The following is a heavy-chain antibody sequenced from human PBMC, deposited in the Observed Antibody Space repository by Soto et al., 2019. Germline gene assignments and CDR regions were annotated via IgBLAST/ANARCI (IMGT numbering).Heavy chain of an antibody. CDR1: GYTFTSYG. V-gene: IGHV1-18*01. Sequence: ASVKVSCKASGYTFTSYGISWVRQAPGQGLEWMGWISAYNGNTNYAQKLQGRVTMTTDTSTSTAYMELRSLRSDDTAVYYCARDFPDYDFWSGYPHPAFDIWGQGTMVTVSS. D-gene: IGHD3-3*01. CDR3: ARDFPDYDFWSGYPHPAFDI. CDR2: ISAYNGNT. J-gene: IGHJ3*02.